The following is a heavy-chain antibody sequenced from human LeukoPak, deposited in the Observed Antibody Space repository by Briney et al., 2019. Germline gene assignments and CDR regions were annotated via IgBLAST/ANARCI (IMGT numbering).Heavy chain of an antibody. CDR1: GGTFSSYA. V-gene: IGHV1-69*13. CDR2: IIPIFGTA. Sequence: RASVKVSCKASGGTFSSYAISWVRQAPGQGLEWMGGIIPIFGTANYAQKFQGRVTITADESTSTAYMELSSLRSEDTTVYYCARDRAVVPAAGVFDYWGQGSLVTVSS. CDR3: ARDRAVVPAAGVFDY. J-gene: IGHJ4*02. D-gene: IGHD2-2*01.